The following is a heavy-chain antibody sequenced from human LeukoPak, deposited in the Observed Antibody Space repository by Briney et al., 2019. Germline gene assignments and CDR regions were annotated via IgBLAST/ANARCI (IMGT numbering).Heavy chain of an antibody. D-gene: IGHD3-22*01. J-gene: IGHJ3*02. CDR3: ARNRGYYDTPDAFDI. CDR1: GFTFSSYW. CDR2: IKQDGSEK. V-gene: IGHV3-7*01. Sequence: PGGSLRLSCAASGFTFSSYWMSWVRQAPGKGLEWVANIKQDGSEKYYVDSVKGRFTISRDNAKNSLYLQMNSLRAEDTAVYYCARNRGYYDTPDAFDIWGQGTMVTVSS.